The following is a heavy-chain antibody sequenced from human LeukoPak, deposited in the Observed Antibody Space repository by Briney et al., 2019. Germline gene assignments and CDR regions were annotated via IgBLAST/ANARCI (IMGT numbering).Heavy chain of an antibody. D-gene: IGHD3-22*01. J-gene: IGHJ4*02. Sequence: SETLSLTCAVYGGSFSGYYWSWIRQPPGKGLEWIGEINHSGSTNYNPSLKSRVTISVDTSKNQFSLKLSSVTAADTAVYYCARGYDSSGYYYEVFDYWGQGTLVTVSS. CDR3: ARGYDSSGYYYEVFDY. CDR1: GGSFSGYY. CDR2: INHSGST. V-gene: IGHV4-34*01.